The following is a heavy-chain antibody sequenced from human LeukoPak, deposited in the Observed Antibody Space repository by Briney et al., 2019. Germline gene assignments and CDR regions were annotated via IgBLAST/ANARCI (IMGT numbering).Heavy chain of an antibody. V-gene: IGHV3-21*01. D-gene: IGHD6-13*01. CDR3: ARVAAAAGYHAFDI. Sequence: GGSLRLSCVASGFTFSNYNMNWVRQAPGKGLEWVSSISGSGTYIYYADSLKGRFTISRDNAKNTLYLQMNSLRAEDTAVYYCARVAAAAGYHAFDIWGQGTMVTVSS. J-gene: IGHJ3*02. CDR1: GFTFSNYN. CDR2: ISGSGTYI.